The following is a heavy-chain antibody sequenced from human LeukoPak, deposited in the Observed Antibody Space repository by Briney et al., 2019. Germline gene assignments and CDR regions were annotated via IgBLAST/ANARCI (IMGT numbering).Heavy chain of an antibody. CDR2: ISGSGGST. J-gene: IGHJ4*02. CDR1: AVTFSTYA. Sequence: GGSLRLSCAASAVTFSTYAMSWVRQAPGKGLEWVSAISGSGGSTYYADSLKGRFTISRDNSKNTLYLQMNSLRAEDTAIYYCAKEIPYYYDSSNYYPIFDYWGQGTLVTVPS. CDR3: AKEIPYYYDSSNYYPIFDY. D-gene: IGHD3-22*01. V-gene: IGHV3-23*01.